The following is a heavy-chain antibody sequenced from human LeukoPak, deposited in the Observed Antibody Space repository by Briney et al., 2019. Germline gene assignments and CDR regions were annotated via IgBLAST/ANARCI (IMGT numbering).Heavy chain of an antibody. CDR3: ARDKQQLVWGYYYGMDV. D-gene: IGHD6-13*01. J-gene: IGHJ6*02. CDR2: IYTSGST. Sequence: SETLSLTCTVSGGSISSYYWSWIRQPAGKGLEWLGRIYTSGSTNYNPSLKSRVTMSVDTSKNQFSLKLSSVTAADTAVYYCARDKQQLVWGYYYGMDVWGQGTTVTVSS. V-gene: IGHV4-4*07. CDR1: GGSISSYY.